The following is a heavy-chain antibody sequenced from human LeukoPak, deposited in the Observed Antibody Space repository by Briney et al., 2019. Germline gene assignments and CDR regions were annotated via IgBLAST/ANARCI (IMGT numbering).Heavy chain of an antibody. V-gene: IGHV4-34*01. CDR1: AASFQSYY. J-gene: IGHJ5*02. Sequence: PSETLSLTCGVDAASFQSYYWSWFRQPPGKGLEWIGEINHGGRTNYNPSLKGRVTISIDTSKHQVFLNLRSATAADTAVYYCARVPFRGWFDPWGQGTLVTVSS. D-gene: IGHD3-10*01. CDR2: INHGGRT. CDR3: ARVPFRGWFDP.